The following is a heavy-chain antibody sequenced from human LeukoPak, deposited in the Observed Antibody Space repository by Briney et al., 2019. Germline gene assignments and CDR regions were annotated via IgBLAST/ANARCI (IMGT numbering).Heavy chain of an antibody. CDR1: GFTFSSYG. CDR3: AKGTKVIVVDNYFDY. CDR2: ISGNGGGA. Sequence: PGGSLRLSCAASGFTFSSYGMHWVRQAPGKGLEWVSAISGNGGGAHYADSVKGRFTISRDNSKNTLYLQMNSLRAEDTAVYYCAKGTKVIVVDNYFDYWGQGTLVTVSS. V-gene: IGHV3-23*01. J-gene: IGHJ4*02. D-gene: IGHD3-22*01.